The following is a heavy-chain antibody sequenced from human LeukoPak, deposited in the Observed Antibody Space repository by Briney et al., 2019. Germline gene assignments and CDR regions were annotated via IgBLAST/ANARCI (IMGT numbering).Heavy chain of an antibody. D-gene: IGHD4-17*01. Sequence: SETLSLTCTVSGGSISSSSYYWGWIRQPPGKGLEWIGSIYYSGSTYYNPSLKSRVTISVDTSKNQFSLKLSSVIAADTAVYYCATDYGRYYDYWGQGTLVTVSS. V-gene: IGHV4-39*01. CDR2: IYYSGST. CDR3: ATDYGRYYDY. CDR1: GGSISSSSYY. J-gene: IGHJ4*02.